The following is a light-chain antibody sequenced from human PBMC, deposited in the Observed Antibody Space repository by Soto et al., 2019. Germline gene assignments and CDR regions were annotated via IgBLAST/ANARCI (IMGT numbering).Light chain of an antibody. CDR3: QQRSNWPSIT. CDR1: QSISTY. J-gene: IGKJ5*01. CDR2: DAS. V-gene: IGKV3-11*01. Sequence: PGPRATLSCSSSQSISTYLAWYQVKPGQAPRLLIYDASSRATGIPARFSGSGSGTDFTLTINSLEPEDSAVYYCQQRSNWPSITFGQGTRLEI.